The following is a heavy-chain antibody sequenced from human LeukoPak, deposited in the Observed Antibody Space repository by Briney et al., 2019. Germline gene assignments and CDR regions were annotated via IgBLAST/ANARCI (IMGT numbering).Heavy chain of an antibody. CDR1: GFTFGDYA. V-gene: IGHV3-49*04. D-gene: IGHD4-17*01. Sequence: PGGSLRLSCTASGFTFGDYAMSWVRQAPGKGLEWVGFIRSKAYGGTTEYAASVKGRFTISRDDSKSIAYLQMNSLKTEDTAVYYCTRLLCTVTCAEYFQHWGQGTLVTVSS. CDR3: TRLLCTVTCAEYFQH. J-gene: IGHJ1*01. CDR2: IRSKAYGGTT.